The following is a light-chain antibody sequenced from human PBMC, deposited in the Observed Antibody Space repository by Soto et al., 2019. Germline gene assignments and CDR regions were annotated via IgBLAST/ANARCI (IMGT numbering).Light chain of an antibody. CDR2: WAS. CDR1: QSVLYSSNNKNY. CDR3: QQYYSAPPLFT. J-gene: IGKJ3*01. Sequence: DIVMTQSPDSLAVSLGERATINCKSSQSVLYSSNNKNYLAWYQQKPGQPPKLLIYWASTRESGVPDRFSGSGYGTDFTLTISSLQAEDVAVYYCQQYYSAPPLFTFGPGTKVDIK. V-gene: IGKV4-1*01.